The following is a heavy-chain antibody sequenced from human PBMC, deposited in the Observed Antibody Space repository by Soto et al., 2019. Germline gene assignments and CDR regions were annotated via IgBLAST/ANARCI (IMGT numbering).Heavy chain of an antibody. CDR3: AREVAPNYFDY. Sequence: PSETLSLTCTVSGGSISSYYWSWIRQPPGKGLEWIGYIYYSGSTNYNPSLKSRVTISVDTSKNQFSLKLSSLTAADTAVYYCAREVAPNYFDYWGQGTLVTVSS. V-gene: IGHV4-59*01. J-gene: IGHJ4*02. CDR1: GGSISSYY. CDR2: IYYSGST. D-gene: IGHD2-15*01.